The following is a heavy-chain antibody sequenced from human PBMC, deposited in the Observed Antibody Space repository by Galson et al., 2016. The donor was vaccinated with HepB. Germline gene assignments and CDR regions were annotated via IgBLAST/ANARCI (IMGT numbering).Heavy chain of an antibody. J-gene: IGHJ6*02. CDR2: INPSGGNT. CDR3: ARGGEDCSSTSCYVNDYYDGMGV. Sequence: SVKVSCKASGYTFTSYYMHWVRQAPGQGLEWMGIINPSGGNTKYAQKFQGRVTMTRDTSTSTVYMELRSPRSDDTAVYHCARGGEDCSSTSCYVNDYYDGMGVWGQGTTVTVSS. V-gene: IGHV1-46*01. CDR1: GYTFTSYY. D-gene: IGHD2-2*01.